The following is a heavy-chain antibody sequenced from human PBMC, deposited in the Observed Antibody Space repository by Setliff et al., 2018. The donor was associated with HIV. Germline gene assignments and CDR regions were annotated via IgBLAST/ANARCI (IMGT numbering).Heavy chain of an antibody. V-gene: IGHV4-39*01. CDR3: ASQGRSGWLWGGFVS. CDR2: IYYSGST. D-gene: IGHD6-19*01. Sequence: PSETLSLTCTVSGGSISRSSYYWIWVRQPPGEGLEWIGNIYYSGSTYYNPSLKSRTTISVDTSQNQFSLKLTSVTAADTAVYYCASQGRSGWLWGGFVSWGQGTLVTVSS. CDR1: GGSISRSSYY. J-gene: IGHJ4*02.